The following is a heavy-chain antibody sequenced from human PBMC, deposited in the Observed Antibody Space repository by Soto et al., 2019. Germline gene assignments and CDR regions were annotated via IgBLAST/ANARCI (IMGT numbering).Heavy chain of an antibody. CDR1: GYTFTSYT. CDR2: ISTYSGNT. V-gene: IGHV1-18*01. CDR3: ARADNHGYLYFEY. Sequence: QVQLVQSGAEVKKPGASVKVSCKASGYTFTSYTITWVRQAPGQGLEWMGWISTYSGNTNYAQKIQGRVTLTTDTSTSTAYMELRSLRSDDTAVYYCARADNHGYLYFEYWGQGTLVTVSS. J-gene: IGHJ4*02. D-gene: IGHD5-18*01.